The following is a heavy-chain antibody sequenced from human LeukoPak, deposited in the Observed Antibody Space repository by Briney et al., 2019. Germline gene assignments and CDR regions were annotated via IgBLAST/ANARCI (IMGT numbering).Heavy chain of an antibody. V-gene: IGHV3-23*01. Sequence: GGSLRLSCAASGFTFSSYAMSWVRQAPGKGLEWVSAISGSGGSTYYADSVKGRFTISRDNSKNTLYLQMNSLRAKDTAVYYCAKDARYSSSWYVDFDYWGQGTLVTVSS. J-gene: IGHJ4*02. CDR1: GFTFSSYA. CDR3: AKDARYSSSWYVDFDY. CDR2: ISGSGGST. D-gene: IGHD6-13*01.